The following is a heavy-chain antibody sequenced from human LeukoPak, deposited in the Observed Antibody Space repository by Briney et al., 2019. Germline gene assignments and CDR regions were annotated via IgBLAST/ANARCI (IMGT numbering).Heavy chain of an antibody. CDR3: ARIQKWFGELLGYYYYMDV. Sequence: GGSLRLSCAASGFTFSSYNMNWVRQAPGKGLEWVSSISSSSSYIYYAGSVKGRFTISRDNAKKSLYLQMNSLRAEDTAVYYCARIQKWFGELLGYYYYMDVWGKGTTVTVSS. CDR2: ISSSSSYI. D-gene: IGHD3-10*01. V-gene: IGHV3-21*01. J-gene: IGHJ6*03. CDR1: GFTFSSYN.